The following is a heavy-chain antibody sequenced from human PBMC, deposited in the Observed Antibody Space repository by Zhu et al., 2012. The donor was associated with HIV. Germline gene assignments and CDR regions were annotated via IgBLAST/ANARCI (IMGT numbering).Heavy chain of an antibody. V-gene: IGHV4-38-2*01. D-gene: IGHD3-22*01. CDR2: IYHSGST. CDR1: GYSISSGYY. Sequence: QVQLQESGPGLVKPSETLSLTCAVSGYSISSGYYWGWIRQPPGKGLEWIGSIYHSGSTYYNPSLRSRVTISVDTSKNQFSLKLSSVTAADTAVYYCARAPFYDSSGIGWFDPWGQGTLVTVSS. J-gene: IGHJ5*02. CDR3: ARAPFYDSSGIGWFDP.